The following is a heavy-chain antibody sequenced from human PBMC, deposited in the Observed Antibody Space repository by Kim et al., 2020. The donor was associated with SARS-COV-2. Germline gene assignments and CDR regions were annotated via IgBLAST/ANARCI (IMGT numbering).Heavy chain of an antibody. D-gene: IGHD3-22*01. CDR1: GGSFSGYY. CDR2: INHSGST. Sequence: SETLSLTCAVYGGSFSGYYWSWIRQPPGKGLEWIGEINHSGSTNYNPSLKSRVTISVDTSKNQFSLKLSSVTAADTAVYYCARTLPQHYYDSSGYFDYWGQGTLVTVSS. J-gene: IGHJ4*02. V-gene: IGHV4-34*01. CDR3: ARTLPQHYYDSSGYFDY.